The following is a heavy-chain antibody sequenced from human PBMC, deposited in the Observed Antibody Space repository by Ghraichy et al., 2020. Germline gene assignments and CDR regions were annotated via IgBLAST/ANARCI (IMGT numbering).Heavy chain of an antibody. CDR1: GFTFSTYW. J-gene: IGHJ4*02. CDR2: IKQDGSDK. CDR3: ARDDTYRRDH. D-gene: IGHD1-14*01. V-gene: IGHV3-7*03. Sequence: GGSLRLSCVASGFTFSTYWMTWVRQAPGKGLEWVANIKQDGSDKNNVDSVKGRFTISRDKAKNSLYLQMNSLRVEDTAVYYCARDDTYRRDHWGQGALVTV.